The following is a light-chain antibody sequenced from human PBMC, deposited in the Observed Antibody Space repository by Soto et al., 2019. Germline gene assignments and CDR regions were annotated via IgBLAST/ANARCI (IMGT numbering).Light chain of an antibody. J-gene: IGKJ4*01. CDR2: GAS. V-gene: IGKV3-15*01. CDR1: QSVSYN. Sequence: EIVMTQSPVTLSVSPGERATLSCRASQSVSYNLAWYQHRPGQAPRLLIYGASTRATAIPARFTGSGSGTEFTLTISSLQSEDFAVYYCQQYNSWPLTFGGGTKVDI. CDR3: QQYNSWPLT.